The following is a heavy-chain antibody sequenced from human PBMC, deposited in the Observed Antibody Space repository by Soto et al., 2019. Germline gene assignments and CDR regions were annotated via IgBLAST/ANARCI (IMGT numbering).Heavy chain of an antibody. J-gene: IGHJ4*02. CDR1: GYTFTSYG. Sequence: SVKVSCKASGYTFTSYGMSWVRQAPGQGLEWMGGIIPMFGTANYAQRFQDRVTITADESTNTVYMELSSLRSEDTAVYFCASGIQLWLRRINNGYSGWGQGTLVTVSS. CDR3: ASGIQLWLRRINNGYSG. CDR2: IIPMFGTA. V-gene: IGHV1-69*13. D-gene: IGHD5-18*01.